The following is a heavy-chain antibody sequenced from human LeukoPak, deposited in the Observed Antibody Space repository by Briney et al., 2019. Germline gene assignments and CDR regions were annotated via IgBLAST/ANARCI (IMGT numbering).Heavy chain of an antibody. V-gene: IGHV3-23*01. CDR1: GFTFSSYA. CDR3: ASARDIVVVPAYFDY. Sequence: GGSLRLSCAASGFTFSSYAMSWFRQAPGKGLEWVSAISGSGGSTYYADSVKGRFTISRDNSKNTLYLQMNSLRAEDTAVYYCASARDIVVVPAYFDYWGQGTLVTVSS. D-gene: IGHD2-2*01. CDR2: ISGSGGST. J-gene: IGHJ4*02.